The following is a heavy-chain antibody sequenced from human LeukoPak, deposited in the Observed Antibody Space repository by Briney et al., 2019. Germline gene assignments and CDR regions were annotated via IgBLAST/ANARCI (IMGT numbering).Heavy chain of an antibody. CDR2: IIPIFGTA. J-gene: IGHJ5*02. CDR1: GGTFSSYA. Sequence: SVKVSCKASGGTFSSYAISWVRQAPGQGLEWMGGIIPIFGTANYAQKFQGRVTITADESTSTAYMELSRLRSDDTAVYYCAGYYGSGERGFDPWGQGTLVTVSS. D-gene: IGHD3-10*01. CDR3: AGYYGSGERGFDP. V-gene: IGHV1-69*13.